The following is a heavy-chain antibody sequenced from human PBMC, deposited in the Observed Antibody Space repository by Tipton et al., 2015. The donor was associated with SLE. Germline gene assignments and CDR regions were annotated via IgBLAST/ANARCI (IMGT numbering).Heavy chain of an antibody. Sequence: SLRLSCEAAGFTVSTNYMNWVRQAPGKGLEWVSRFSGGGITSYADSVRGRFIISRDKSQKTVYLQMNSLRTEDTAVYYCATQGYGGYYYSLDAWDQGP. D-gene: IGHD3-10*01. CDR3: ATQGYGGYYYSLDA. CDR1: GFTVSTNY. V-gene: IGHV3-53*05. J-gene: IGHJ6*02. CDR2: FSGGGIT.